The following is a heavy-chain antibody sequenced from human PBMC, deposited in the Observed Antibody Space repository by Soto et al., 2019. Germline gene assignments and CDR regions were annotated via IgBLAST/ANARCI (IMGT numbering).Heavy chain of an antibody. V-gene: IGHV4-28*03. CDR2: IYYSGTT. CDR1: GYSISSSNW. Sequence: SETLSLTCAVSGYSISSSNWWGWIRQPPGKGLEWIGYIYYSGTTYYNPSLKSRVTISVDTSKNQFSLKLSSVTAADTAVYYCARVSGIYYYGMDVWGQGTTVTVSS. J-gene: IGHJ6*02. CDR3: ARVSGIYYYGMDV. D-gene: IGHD3-10*01.